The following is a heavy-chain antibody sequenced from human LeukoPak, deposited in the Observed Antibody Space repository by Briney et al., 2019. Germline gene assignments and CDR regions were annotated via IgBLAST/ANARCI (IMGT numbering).Heavy chain of an antibody. J-gene: IGHJ5*02. D-gene: IGHD2-15*01. Sequence: SETLSLTCTVSGGSVISTTYYWSWIRQPPGKGLEWLGYIYYSGSTNYNSSLKSRVTLSVDTSKNQFSLKLSSVTAADTAVYYCARVHRSGSGCYRGVINWFDPWGQGTLVTVSS. CDR2: IYYSGST. CDR3: ARVHRSGSGCYRGVINWFDP. V-gene: IGHV4-61*01. CDR1: GGSVISTTYY.